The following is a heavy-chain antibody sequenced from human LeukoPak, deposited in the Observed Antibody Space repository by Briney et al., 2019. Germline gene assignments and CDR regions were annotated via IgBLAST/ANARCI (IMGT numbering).Heavy chain of an antibody. Sequence: KLSETLSLTCAVYGGSFSGYYWSWIRQPPGKGLEWIGEINHSGSTNYNPSLKSRVTISVDTSKNQFSLKLSSVTAADTAVYYCARDGGGDQNWYFDLWGRGTLVTVSS. CDR1: GGSFSGYY. CDR3: ARDGGGDQNWYFDL. CDR2: INHSGST. V-gene: IGHV4-34*01. J-gene: IGHJ2*01. D-gene: IGHD4-17*01.